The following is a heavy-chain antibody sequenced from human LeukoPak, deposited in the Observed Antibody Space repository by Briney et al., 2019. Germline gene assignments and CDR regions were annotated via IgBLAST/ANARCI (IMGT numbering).Heavy chain of an antibody. V-gene: IGHV3-30*18. Sequence: GRSLRLSCVASGFTFSSYGMHWVRQAPGKGLEWVAVISSDGINKNYADSVTGRFTISRDNSKNTLYLQMNSLRVEDTAVYSCAKVSLHYDILSGFDHWGQGTLVTVSS. CDR2: ISSDGINK. D-gene: IGHD3-9*01. J-gene: IGHJ4*02. CDR1: GFTFSSYG. CDR3: AKVSLHYDILSGFDH.